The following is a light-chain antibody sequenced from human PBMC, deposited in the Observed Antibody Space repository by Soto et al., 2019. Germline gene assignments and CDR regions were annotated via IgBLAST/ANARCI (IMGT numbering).Light chain of an antibody. CDR3: QQYKNWPL. J-gene: IGKJ3*01. V-gene: IGKV3-15*01. CDR1: QSVSSY. CDR2: GAS. Sequence: EIVMTQSPVTLSVSPGERATLSCRASQSVSSYLAWYQQKPGQAPRLLIYGASTRATGIPARFSGSGSGTEFTLTISSLQSEDFAVYYCQQYKNWPLFGPGTKVDIK.